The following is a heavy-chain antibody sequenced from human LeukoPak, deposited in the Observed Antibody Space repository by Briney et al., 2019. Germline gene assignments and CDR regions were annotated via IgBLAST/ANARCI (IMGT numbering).Heavy chain of an antibody. CDR2: SSTVGDT. Sequence: GESLRLSCAASGFTSSAYDMHWVRQITGGGLEWVSTSSTVGDTFYSDSVKGRFTISRENAKNSVHLQMNSLRVEDSAIYFCVRAAMPYIINGRRFDYWGQGTLVTVSS. CDR1: GFTSSAYD. J-gene: IGHJ4*02. D-gene: IGHD2-2*01. CDR3: VRAAMPYIINGRRFDY. V-gene: IGHV3-13*04.